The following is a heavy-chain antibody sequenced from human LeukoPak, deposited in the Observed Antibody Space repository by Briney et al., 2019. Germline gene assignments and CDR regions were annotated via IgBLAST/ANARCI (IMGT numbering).Heavy chain of an antibody. CDR3: ARGNNYYGSETLDY. D-gene: IGHD3-10*01. J-gene: IGHJ4*02. CDR1: GFTVSSNY. Sequence: GGSLRLSCAASGFTVSSNYMSWVRQAPGKGLEWVSVIYSGGSTYYADSVKGRFTISRDNSKNTLYLQMNSLRAEDTAVYYCARGNNYYGSETLDYWGQGTLVTVSS. CDR2: IYSGGST. V-gene: IGHV3-66*01.